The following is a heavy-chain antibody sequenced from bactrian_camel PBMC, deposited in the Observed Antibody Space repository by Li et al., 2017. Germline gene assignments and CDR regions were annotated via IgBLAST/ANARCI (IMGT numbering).Heavy chain of an antibody. CDR3: AADRVRVGCLSAREVDFDF. CDR1: TFTYSRLC. V-gene: IGHV3S67*01. CDR2: LDSDGTT. D-gene: IGHD1*01. J-gene: IGHJ6*01. Sequence: VQLVESGGGSVQHGGSLRLSCSASTFTYSRLCMAWFRQTPGKEREVVASLDSDGTTEYADSVKGRFTISQDNAKNILYLQMNSLKPEDTAMYYCAADRVRVGCLSAREVDFDFWGQGTQVTVS.